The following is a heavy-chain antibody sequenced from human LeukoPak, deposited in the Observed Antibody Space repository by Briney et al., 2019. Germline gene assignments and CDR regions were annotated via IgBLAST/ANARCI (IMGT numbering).Heavy chain of an antibody. CDR2: ISPSGDIR. D-gene: IGHD2-2*01. CDR1: GFTFSNHG. Sequence: GGSLRLSCAASGFTFSNHGMNWVRQAPGKGLEWVSGISPSGDIRYYADSVKGRFTISRDNSKNTLYLQMHSLRAEDTAVYYCAKESLRVVPSATFDYWGQGTLVTVSS. CDR3: AKESLRVVPSATFDY. V-gene: IGHV3-23*01. J-gene: IGHJ4*02.